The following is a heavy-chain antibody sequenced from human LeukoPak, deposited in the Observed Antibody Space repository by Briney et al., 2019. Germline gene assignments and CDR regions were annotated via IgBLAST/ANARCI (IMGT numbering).Heavy chain of an antibody. CDR2: IYYSGST. CDR3: ARVLYDSSAYYAFDI. V-gene: IGHV4-59*01. J-gene: IGHJ3*02. CDR1: GGSFSSYY. D-gene: IGHD3-22*01. Sequence: ASETLSLTCAVYGGSFSSYYWSWIRQPPGKGLEWIGTIYYSGSTNYNPSLTSRVTISEDTSKNHFSLKLSSVTAADTAVYYCARVLYDSSAYYAFDIWGQGTMVTVSS.